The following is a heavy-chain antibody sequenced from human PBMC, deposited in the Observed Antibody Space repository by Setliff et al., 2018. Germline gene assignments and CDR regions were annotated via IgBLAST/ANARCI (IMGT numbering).Heavy chain of an antibody. CDR1: GYTFSRDW. D-gene: IGHD6-13*01. V-gene: IGHV5-51*01. CDR3: ARALASAGTVYFDY. Sequence: GESLKISCKASGYTFSRDWVGWVRQMPGKGLEWLGIIYPSDSHTRYSPSFQGQVTISADKSISTAYLQWSSLKASDTAMYYCARALASAGTVYFDYWGQGTLVTVSS. CDR2: IYPSDSHT. J-gene: IGHJ4*02.